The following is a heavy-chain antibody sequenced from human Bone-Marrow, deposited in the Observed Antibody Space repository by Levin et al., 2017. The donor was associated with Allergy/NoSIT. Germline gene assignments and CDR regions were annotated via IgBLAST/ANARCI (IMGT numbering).Heavy chain of an antibody. V-gene: IGHV5-51*01. J-gene: IGHJ3*02. CDR3: ARQQEQVDGFDI. Sequence: HGESLKISCKDSGYSFTSYWFAWVRQMPGKGLEWMGIIYAGDSDTKYSPSFQGQVTISADRSVNIAYLQWTSLKASDTAMYYCARQQEQVDGFDIWGQGTMVTVSS. CDR1: GYSFTSYW. CDR2: IYAGDSDT. D-gene: IGHD1/OR15-1a*01.